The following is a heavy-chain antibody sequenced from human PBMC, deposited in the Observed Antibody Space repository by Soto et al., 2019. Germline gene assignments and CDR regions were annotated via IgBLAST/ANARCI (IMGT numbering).Heavy chain of an antibody. CDR3: XXXXAAGPYRPYYYGXXX. V-gene: IGHV3-33*01. J-gene: IGHJ6*02. CDR1: GFTFSSYG. Sequence: QVQLVESGGGVVQPGRSLRLSCAASGFTFSSYGMHWVRQAPGKGLEWVAVIWYDGSNKYYADSVKGRFTISRDNSENTLYLQMSSLRAEDTAVYXXXXXXAAGPYRPYYYGXXXWGQXT. D-gene: IGHD6-13*01. CDR2: IWYDGSNK.